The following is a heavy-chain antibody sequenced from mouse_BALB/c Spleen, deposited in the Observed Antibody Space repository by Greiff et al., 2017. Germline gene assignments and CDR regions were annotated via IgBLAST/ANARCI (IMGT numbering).Heavy chain of an antibody. Sequence: VQLKESGPGLVKPSQSLSLTCSVTGYSITSGYYWNWIRQFPGNKLEWMGYISYDGSNNYNPSLKNRISITRDTSKNQFFLQLNSVTTEDTATYYCASLSIHYALCAMDYWGQGTSVTVSS. V-gene: IGHV3-6*02. CDR1: GYSITSGYY. J-gene: IGHJ4*01. CDR3: ASLSIHYALCAMDY. D-gene: IGHD1-2*01. CDR2: ISYDGSN.